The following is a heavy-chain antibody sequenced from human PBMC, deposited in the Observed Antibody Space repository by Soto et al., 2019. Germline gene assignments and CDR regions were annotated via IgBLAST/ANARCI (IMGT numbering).Heavy chain of an antibody. CDR1: GFTFSSSG. J-gene: IGHJ4*02. CDR3: AKEFHSWNYFDY. V-gene: IGHV3-30*18. CDR2: ISYDGSNK. Sequence: PGGSLRLSCAASGFTFSSSGMHWVRQAPGKGLEWVAVISYDGSNKSYADSVKGRFTISRDNFRNTLYLQMNSLRAEDTAVYYCAKEFHSWNYFDYWGQGTLVTVSS. D-gene: IGHD1-20*01.